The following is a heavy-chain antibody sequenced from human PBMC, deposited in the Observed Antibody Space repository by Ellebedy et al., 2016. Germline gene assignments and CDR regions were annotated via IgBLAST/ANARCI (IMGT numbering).Heavy chain of an antibody. CDR1: GFTFSSYA. Sequence: GESLKISCAASGFTFSSYAMSWVRQTQGKGLEWVHAISGSGGGTSYADSVKGRFTISRDNSKTTLFLQMNSLRAEDTALYYCAKSPLVVVAATCLDYWGQGTLVTVSS. V-gene: IGHV3-23*01. CDR2: ISGSGGGT. J-gene: IGHJ4*02. CDR3: AKSPLVVVAATCLDY. D-gene: IGHD2-15*01.